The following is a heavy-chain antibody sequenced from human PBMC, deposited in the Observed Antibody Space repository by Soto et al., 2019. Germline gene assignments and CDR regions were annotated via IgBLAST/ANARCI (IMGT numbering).Heavy chain of an antibody. CDR3: ERSAVGATKSGFDS. V-gene: IGHV4-31*03. CDR2: IYYSGTT. J-gene: IGHJ4*02. Sequence: QVQLQESGPGLVKPSQTLSLTCNVSGDSINNGGHYWSWLRQPPGKGLEWIGFIYYSGTTYYNSSLTSRVTISVHTSKIQFSLNLNSVTAAATDVYYCERSAVGATKSGFDSWGQGTLVTV. D-gene: IGHD1-26*01. CDR1: GDSINNGGHY.